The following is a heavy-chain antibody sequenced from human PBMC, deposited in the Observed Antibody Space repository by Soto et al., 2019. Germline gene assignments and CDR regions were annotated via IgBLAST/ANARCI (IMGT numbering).Heavy chain of an antibody. Sequence: QVQLQESGPGLVKPSETLSLTCTVSGGSISSYYWSWIRQPPGKGLEWIGYIYYSGSTNYNPSLKSRVTISVDTSKNQFSLKLSSVTAADTAVYYCARDMVRGVPNWFDPWGQGTLVTVSS. V-gene: IGHV4-59*01. J-gene: IGHJ5*02. CDR3: ARDMVRGVPNWFDP. CDR2: IYYSGST. CDR1: GGSISSYY. D-gene: IGHD3-10*01.